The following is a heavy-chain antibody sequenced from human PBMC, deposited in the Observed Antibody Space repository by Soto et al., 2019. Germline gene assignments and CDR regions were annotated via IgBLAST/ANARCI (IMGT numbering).Heavy chain of an antibody. CDR3: ARTLSWRRGPFDY. D-gene: IGHD2-15*01. V-gene: IGHV3-48*02. Sequence: EVQLVETGGGLIQPGGSLRLTCAASGFIFNTYSMNRVRQAPGKGLEGVSDISGSSRTILYSDSVRGRLTIARDNDNNSVYLRISSLIDEDTAVYYCARTLSWRRGPFDYWGQGILVSVSS. J-gene: IGHJ4*02. CDR1: GFIFNTYS. CDR2: ISGSSRTI.